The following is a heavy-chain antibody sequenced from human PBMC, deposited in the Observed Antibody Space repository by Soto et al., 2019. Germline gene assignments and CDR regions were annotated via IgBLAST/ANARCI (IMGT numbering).Heavy chain of an antibody. V-gene: IGHV1-2*04. J-gene: IGHJ4*02. CDR1: GYTFTGYY. D-gene: IGHD6-13*01. CDR2: INPNSGGT. Sequence: ASVKVSCKASGYTFTGYYMHWVRQAPGQGLEWMGWINPNSGGTNYAQKFQGWVTMTRDTSISTAYMELSRLRSDDTAVYYCAIERAAGTTFVYWGQVTLVTVS. CDR3: AIERAAGTTFVY.